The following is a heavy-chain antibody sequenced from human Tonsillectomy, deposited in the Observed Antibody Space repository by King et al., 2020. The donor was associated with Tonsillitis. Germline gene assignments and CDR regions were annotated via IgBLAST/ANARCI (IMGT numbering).Heavy chain of an antibody. CDR1: GFTFTSYW. CDR3: ARLGTPLLAPYYFDY. V-gene: IGHV5-51*01. D-gene: IGHD2-15*01. CDR2: IYPGDSDT. Sequence: VQLVQSGAEVKKPGESLRISCKGSGFTFTSYWIGWVRQMPGKGLEWMGIIYPGDSDTRYSPSFQSQVTISADKSISTAYLQWSSLKASDTAMYYCARLGTPLLAPYYFDYWGQGTLVTVSS. J-gene: IGHJ4*02.